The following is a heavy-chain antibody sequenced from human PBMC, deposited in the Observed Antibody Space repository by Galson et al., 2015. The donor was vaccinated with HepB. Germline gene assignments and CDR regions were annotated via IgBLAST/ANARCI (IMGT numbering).Heavy chain of an antibody. D-gene: IGHD3-22*01. CDR1: AYTFISYY. CDR2: INPYAGDT. J-gene: IGHJ5*02. V-gene: IGHV1-46*01. Sequence: SVKVSCKASAYTFISYYIHWVRQARGQGLEWMGIINPYAGDTTYAQKFQGRVTMTRDTSTSTVYMELSSLRSEDTAVYYCARYDSSGYYYYPWGQGTLVTVSS. CDR3: ARYDSSGYYYYP.